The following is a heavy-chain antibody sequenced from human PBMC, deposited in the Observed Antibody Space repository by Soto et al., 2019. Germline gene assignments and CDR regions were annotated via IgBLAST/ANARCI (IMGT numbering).Heavy chain of an antibody. V-gene: IGHV3-48*02. CDR2: ISSSSSTI. Sequence: GWSLRLSCASSVFTFISYSMNWVRQAPGKGLEWVSYISSSSSTIYYADSVKGRFTISRDNAKNSLYLQMNSLRDEDTAVYYRARANYDYVWGSYRYYYFDYWGQGTRVTVS. D-gene: IGHD3-16*02. J-gene: IGHJ4*02. CDR1: VFTFISYS. CDR3: ARANYDYVWGSYRYYYFDY.